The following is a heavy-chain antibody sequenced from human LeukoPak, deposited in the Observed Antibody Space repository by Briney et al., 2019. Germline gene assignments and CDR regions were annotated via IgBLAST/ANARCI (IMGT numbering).Heavy chain of an antibody. V-gene: IGHV3-7*01. Sequence: GGSLRLSCAASGFTFGSYWMTWVRQAPGKGLEWVANIKQDGSEKNYVDSVKGRFTISRDNAKNSLSLQMNSLRAEDTAVYYCARDVSLLVWGQGTQVTVSS. J-gene: IGHJ4*02. CDR2: IKQDGSEK. CDR1: GFTFGSYW. CDR3: ARDVSLLV. D-gene: IGHD3-3*01.